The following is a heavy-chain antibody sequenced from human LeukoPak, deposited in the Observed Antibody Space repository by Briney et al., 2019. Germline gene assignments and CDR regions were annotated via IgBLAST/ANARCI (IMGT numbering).Heavy chain of an antibody. Sequence: SETLSLTCTVSGGSVSSGNYYWSWIRQPPGKGLEWIGYIYLSGSTTYNPSLKSRVTISVDTSKNQFSLKLTSVTPADTAVYYCARCPIALAPPHFDYWGQGTLVTVSS. J-gene: IGHJ4*02. CDR3: ARCPIALAPPHFDY. CDR1: GGSVSSGNYY. D-gene: IGHD6-19*01. V-gene: IGHV4-61*01. CDR2: IYLSGST.